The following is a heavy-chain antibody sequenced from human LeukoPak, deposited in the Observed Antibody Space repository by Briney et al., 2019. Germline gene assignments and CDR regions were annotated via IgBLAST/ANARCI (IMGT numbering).Heavy chain of an antibody. Sequence: SETLSLTCTVSGGSISGFYWSWIRQPPRGGLEWIGYIFYSGTTHYNPSLESRVAMSIDTSKNEFSLKLTSVTATDTAVYYCARGSPTAQYWGQGILVTVSS. CDR1: GGSISGFY. CDR3: ARGSPTAQY. CDR2: IFYSGTT. V-gene: IGHV4-59*01. J-gene: IGHJ4*02.